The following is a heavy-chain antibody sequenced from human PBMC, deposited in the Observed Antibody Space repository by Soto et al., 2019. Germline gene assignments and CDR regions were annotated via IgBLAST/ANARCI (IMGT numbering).Heavy chain of an antibody. Sequence: GASMKVSCKASGYTFTSYAMHLGRQAPGQKPEWVGWINACNGNTKYSQKFQGRVTITRDTSASTAYMELSSLRSEDTAVYYCARERAVRYYDFWSGFPSTYYYYGMDVWGQGTTVTVSS. J-gene: IGHJ6*02. CDR1: GYTFTSYA. V-gene: IGHV1-3*01. CDR2: INACNGNT. CDR3: ARERAVRYYDFWSGFPSTYYYYGMDV. D-gene: IGHD3-3*01.